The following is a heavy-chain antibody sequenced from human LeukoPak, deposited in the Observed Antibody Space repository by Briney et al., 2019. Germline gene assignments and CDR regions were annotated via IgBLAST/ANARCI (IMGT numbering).Heavy chain of an antibody. CDR3: ARGAITIFGVVSQYYYYGMDV. V-gene: IGHV1-69*13. CDR2: IIPIFGTA. D-gene: IGHD3-3*01. CDR1: GGTFSSYA. J-gene: IGHJ6*02. Sequence: ASVKVSCKASGGTFSSYAISWVRQAPGQGLEWMGGIIPIFGTANYAQKFQGRVTITADGSTSTAYMELSSLRSEDTAVYYCARGAITIFGVVSQYYYYGMDVWGQGTTVTVSS.